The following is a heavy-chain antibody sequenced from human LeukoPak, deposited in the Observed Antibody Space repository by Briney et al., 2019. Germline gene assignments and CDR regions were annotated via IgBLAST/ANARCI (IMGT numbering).Heavy chain of an antibody. Sequence: ASVEVSCKASGYTFTGYYMHWVRQAPGQGLEWMGWINPNSGGTNYAQKFQGRVTMTRDTSISTAYMELSRLRSDDTAVYYCATSIFGVVPNWFDPWGQGTLVTVSS. CDR2: INPNSGGT. J-gene: IGHJ5*02. D-gene: IGHD3-3*01. V-gene: IGHV1-2*02. CDR1: GYTFTGYY. CDR3: ATSIFGVVPNWFDP.